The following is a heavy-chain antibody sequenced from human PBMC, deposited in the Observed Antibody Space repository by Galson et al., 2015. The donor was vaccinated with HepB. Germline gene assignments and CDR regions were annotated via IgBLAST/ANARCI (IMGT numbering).Heavy chain of an antibody. D-gene: IGHD2-2*01. V-gene: IGHV1-3*01. CDR1: GYTFTHYA. J-gene: IGHJ4*02. CDR2: INAGNGNT. Sequence: SVKVSCKASGYTFTHYAMHWVRQAPGQRLEWMGWINAGNGNTKYSQKFQGRVTITRDTSASTAYMELSSLRSEDTAVYYCARDRATCSSTSCYAGAFDYWGQGTLVTVSS. CDR3: ARDRATCSSTSCYAGAFDY.